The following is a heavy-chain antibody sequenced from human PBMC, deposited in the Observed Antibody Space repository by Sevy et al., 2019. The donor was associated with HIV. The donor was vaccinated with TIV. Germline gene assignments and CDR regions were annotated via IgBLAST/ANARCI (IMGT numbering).Heavy chain of an antibody. V-gene: IGHV3-7*01. CDR3: ARWGGGLDV. CDR2: INQHGSEK. J-gene: IGHJ6*02. Sequence: GGSLRLSCAASTFTFNDYWMNWVRQAPGKGLEWVANINQHGSEKYFVDSVKGRFTISRENAKNSLYLQMNSLRAEDTAVYYCARWGGGLDVWGQGTTVTVSS. D-gene: IGHD3-16*01. CDR1: TFTFNDYW.